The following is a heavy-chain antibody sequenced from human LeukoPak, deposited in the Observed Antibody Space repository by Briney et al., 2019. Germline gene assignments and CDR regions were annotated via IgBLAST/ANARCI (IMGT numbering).Heavy chain of an antibody. V-gene: IGHV1-2*02. D-gene: IGHD6-13*01. CDR3: ARVYSSSWYEFWVRDETSNWFDP. J-gene: IGHJ5*02. CDR1: GYTFSDYH. CDR2: INPNSGGT. Sequence: ASLRVSCKASGYTFSDYHIHWVRQAPGQELEWMGWINPNSGGTNYAQNFQGRVTMTRDTSINTAYMDLRRVTSDDTAVYYCARVYSSSWYEFWVRDETSNWFDPWGQGTLVTVSS.